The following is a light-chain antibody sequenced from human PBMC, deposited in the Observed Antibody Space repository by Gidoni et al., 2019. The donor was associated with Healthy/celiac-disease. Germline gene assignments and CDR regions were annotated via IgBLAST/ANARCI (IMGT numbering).Light chain of an antibody. CDR1: QSISNY. J-gene: IGKJ1*01. V-gene: IGKV1-39*01. CDR2: AAS. CDR3: QQSYSTPRT. Sequence: DLQMTQSPSSLSASVGDRVTITCQASQSISNYLNWYQQKPGKAPKLLIYAASSLQSGVPSRFSGSGSGTDFTLTISSLQPEDFATYYCQQSYSTPRTFGQGTKVEIK.